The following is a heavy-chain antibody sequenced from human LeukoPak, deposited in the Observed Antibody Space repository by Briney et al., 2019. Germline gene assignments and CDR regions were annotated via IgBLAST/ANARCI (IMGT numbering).Heavy chain of an antibody. Sequence: GGSLRLSCATSGFTFSSNWMSWVRHVPGRGLDWVANIKPDGSAEYYAASVKGRFTVSRDNAKNSLYLQMSSLRVENTAVYYCARANNSSWHNWGQGTLVTVSS. V-gene: IGHV3-7*01. CDR3: ARANNSSWHN. CDR1: GFTFSSNW. D-gene: IGHD6-13*01. CDR2: IKPDGSAE. J-gene: IGHJ4*02.